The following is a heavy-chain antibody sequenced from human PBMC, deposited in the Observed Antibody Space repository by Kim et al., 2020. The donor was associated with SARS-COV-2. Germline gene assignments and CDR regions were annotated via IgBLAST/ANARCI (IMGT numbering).Heavy chain of an antibody. CDR2: IYIGSST. CDR3: ARGRINYYGMDV. CDR1: GFTVSSNY. Sequence: GGSLRLSCAASGFTVSSNYMSWVRQAPGKGLEWVSLIYIGSSTYYADSVKGRFTISRDTSKNTLYLQMNSLRAEDTAVYYCARGRINYYGMDVWGQGTTVTVSS. J-gene: IGHJ6*02. V-gene: IGHV3-53*01.